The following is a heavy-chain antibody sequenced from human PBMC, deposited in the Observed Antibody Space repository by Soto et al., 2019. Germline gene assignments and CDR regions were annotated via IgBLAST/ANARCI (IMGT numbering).Heavy chain of an antibody. Sequence: QVQLVQSGAEVKKPGSSVKVSCKASGGSYAISWVRQAPGQGLEWMGGIVPIFATRNYAQKLQGRVTVTADESTNTGYGELSRVTSEDTVVYFCGGTLVRGVIIRAYYYYAMDVWGQGTTGTVSS. CDR3: GGTLVRGVIIRAYYYYAMDV. J-gene: IGHJ6*02. CDR2: IVPIFATR. CDR1: GGSYA. V-gene: IGHV1-69*01. D-gene: IGHD3-10*01.